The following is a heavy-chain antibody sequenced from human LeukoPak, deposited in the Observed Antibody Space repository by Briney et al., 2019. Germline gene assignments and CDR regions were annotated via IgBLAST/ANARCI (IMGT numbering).Heavy chain of an antibody. CDR2: INPNSGGT. CDR1: GYTFTGYY. Sequence: ASVKVSCKASGYTFTGYYMHWVRQAPGQGLEWMGWINPNSGGTNYAQKFQGRVTMTRDTSTSTVYMELSSLRSEDTAVYYCARGPAAEHYFDYWGQGTLVTVSS. J-gene: IGHJ4*02. V-gene: IGHV1-2*02. D-gene: IGHD6-13*01. CDR3: ARGPAAEHYFDY.